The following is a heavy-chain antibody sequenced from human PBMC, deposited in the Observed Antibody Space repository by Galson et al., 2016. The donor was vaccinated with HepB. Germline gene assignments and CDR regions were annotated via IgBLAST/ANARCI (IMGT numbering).Heavy chain of an antibody. CDR2: TFYSGRT. D-gene: IGHD3-10*01. J-gene: IGHJ4*02. CDR1: GGSVSSTTYY. CDR3: ARQRRFGTWDEIDY. Sequence: SETLSLTCTVSGGSVSSTTYYWGWIRQPPGKGLEWIGNTFYSGRTYCNPSLKSRLTISVDPSKNQFSLRLRSVTAADTAVYYCARQRRFGTWDEIDYWGQGTLVTVSS. V-gene: IGHV4-39*01.